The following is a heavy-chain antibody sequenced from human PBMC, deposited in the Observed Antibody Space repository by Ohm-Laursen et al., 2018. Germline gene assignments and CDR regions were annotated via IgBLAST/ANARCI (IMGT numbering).Heavy chain of an antibody. J-gene: IGHJ4*02. CDR3: ARVADSSGYRFYFDY. Sequence: TLSLTCTVSGGSISNYYWSWIRQPPGKGLEWIGYIYYTGSAEYNPSLKSRVTISVDESKTQFSLSLNSVTAADTAVYYCARVADSSGYRFYFDYWGQGTLVTVSS. CDR1: GGSISNYY. CDR2: IYYTGSA. D-gene: IGHD3-22*01. V-gene: IGHV4-59*01.